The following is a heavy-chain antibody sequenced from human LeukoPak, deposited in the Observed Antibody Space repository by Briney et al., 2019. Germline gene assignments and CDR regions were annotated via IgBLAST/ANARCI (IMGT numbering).Heavy chain of an antibody. CDR2: IYHSGST. CDR3: AKSSYSIFDY. CDR1: GYSISSGYY. Sequence: KPSETLSLTCTVSGYSISSGYYWGWIRQPPGKGLEWIGSIYHSGSTYYNPSLKSRVTISVDTSKNQFSLKLSSVTAADTAVYYCAKSSYSIFDYWGQGTLVTVSS. J-gene: IGHJ4*02. D-gene: IGHD5-18*01. V-gene: IGHV4-38-2*02.